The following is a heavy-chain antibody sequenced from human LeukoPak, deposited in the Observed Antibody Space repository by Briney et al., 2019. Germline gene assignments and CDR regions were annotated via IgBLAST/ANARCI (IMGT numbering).Heavy chain of an antibody. CDR2: IYYSGST. CDR1: GGSISSGGYY. Sequence: PSETLSLTCTVSGGSISSGGYYWSWIRQHPGKGLEWIGYIYYSGSTYHNPSLKSRVTISVDTSKNQFSLRLNSVTAADTAVYFCARVGVGTWAPSGYFDYWGQGTLVTVSS. V-gene: IGHV4-31*03. J-gene: IGHJ4*02. D-gene: IGHD4-23*01. CDR3: ARVGVGTWAPSGYFDY.